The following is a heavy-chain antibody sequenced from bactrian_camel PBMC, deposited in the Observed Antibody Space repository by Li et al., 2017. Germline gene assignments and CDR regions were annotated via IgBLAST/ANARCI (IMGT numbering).Heavy chain of an antibody. V-gene: IGHV3S5*01. CDR3: VALAWGFNY. J-gene: IGHJ4*01. CDR2: INSDGSNT. CDR1: TSTFSSYY. D-gene: IGHD1*01. Sequence: HVQLVESGGGSVQAGGSLRLSCVASTSTFSSYYMTWVRQAPGKGLEWVPSINSDGSNTYYVESVEGRFTISRDNAKNTVYLQMNSLKSEDTAQYYCVALAWGFNYWGQGTQVTVS.